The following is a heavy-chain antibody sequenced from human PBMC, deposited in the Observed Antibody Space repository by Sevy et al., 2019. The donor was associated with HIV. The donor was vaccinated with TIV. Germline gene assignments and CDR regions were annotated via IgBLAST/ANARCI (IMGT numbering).Heavy chain of an antibody. J-gene: IGHJ3*02. CDR3: AKSMGGFDAFDI. CDR2: ISVSGVST. Sequence: GGSLRLSCAASGFTFSSYDMSWVRQAPGKGLEWVSVISVSGVSTYYSDSVKGRFTISRDNSKNTLYLQLNSLRAEDTAVYYCAKSMGGFDAFDIWGQGTMVTVSS. D-gene: IGHD6-25*01. V-gene: IGHV3-23*01. CDR1: GFTFSSYD.